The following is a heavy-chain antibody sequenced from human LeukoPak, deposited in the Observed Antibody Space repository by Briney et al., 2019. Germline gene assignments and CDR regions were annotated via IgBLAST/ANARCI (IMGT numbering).Heavy chain of an antibody. Sequence: SQTPSLTCTVSGGSISSGGYYWSWIRQHPGKGLEWIGYIYYSGSTYYNPSLKSRVTISVDTSKNQFSLKLSSVTAADTAVYYCARRSSITMIVGGDYWGQGTLVTVSS. V-gene: IGHV4-31*03. CDR3: ARRSSITMIVGGDY. CDR1: GGSISSGGYY. D-gene: IGHD3-22*01. J-gene: IGHJ4*02. CDR2: IYYSGST.